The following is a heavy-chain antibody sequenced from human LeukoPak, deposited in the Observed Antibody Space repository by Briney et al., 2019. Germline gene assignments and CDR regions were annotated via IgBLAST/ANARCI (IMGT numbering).Heavy chain of an antibody. CDR3: ARVVSQQVVVALYYYYGMDV. V-gene: IGHV4-59*12. D-gene: IGHD3-22*01. CDR1: GGSISNYY. Sequence: SETLSLTCTVSGGSISNYYWSWIRQPPGKGLEWIGYIYYSGSTNYNPSLKGRVTISVDSSKNQFSLKLSSVTAADTAVYYCARVVSQQVVVALYYYYGMDVWGQGTTVTVSS. CDR2: IYYSGST. J-gene: IGHJ6*02.